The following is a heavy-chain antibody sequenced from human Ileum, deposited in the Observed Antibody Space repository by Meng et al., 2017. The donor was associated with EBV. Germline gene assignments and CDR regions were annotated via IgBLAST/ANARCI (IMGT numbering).Heavy chain of an antibody. J-gene: IGHJ4*02. CDR3: ASRPGFNIGPFDF. Sequence: QVQLVQSGAKVKKPGASVKLSCKASGYTFTRYPIHWVRQAPGQRPEWMGWINTDNGETEFSQKFQGRVTITRDTSATTAYMELISLRSEDTAVYYCASRPGFNIGPFDFWGQGTLVTVSS. CDR1: GYTFTRYP. D-gene: IGHD3/OR15-3a*01. CDR2: INTDNGET. V-gene: IGHV1-3*04.